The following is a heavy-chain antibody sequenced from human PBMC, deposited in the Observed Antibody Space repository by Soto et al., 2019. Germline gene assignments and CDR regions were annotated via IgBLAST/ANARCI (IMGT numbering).Heavy chain of an antibody. J-gene: IGHJ4*02. D-gene: IGHD4-17*01. CDR1: GYTFTRYG. V-gene: IGHV1-18*01. Sequence: ASVKVSCKTAGYTFTRYGISRVRQAPGQSLEWMGWISAYNGNTNYAQKLQGRVTMTTDISTSTAYMELRSLRSDDTAVYYCASKTLYGDYHMAIEDWGQRTLVTVSS. CDR3: ASKTLYGDYHMAIED. CDR2: ISAYNGNT.